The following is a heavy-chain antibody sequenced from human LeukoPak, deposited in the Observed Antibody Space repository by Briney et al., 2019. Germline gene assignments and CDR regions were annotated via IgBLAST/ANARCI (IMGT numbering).Heavy chain of an antibody. D-gene: IGHD2-15*01. CDR1: GFTFSSYR. CDR2: IKQDGSEK. V-gene: IGHV3-7*01. Sequence: PGGSLRLSCAASGFTFSSYRMSWVRQAPGKGLEWVANIKQDGSEKYYVDSVKGRFTISRDNAKNSLYLQMNSLRAEDTAVYYCARGEYCSGGSCAVDAFDIWGQGTMVTVSS. J-gene: IGHJ3*02. CDR3: ARGEYCSGGSCAVDAFDI.